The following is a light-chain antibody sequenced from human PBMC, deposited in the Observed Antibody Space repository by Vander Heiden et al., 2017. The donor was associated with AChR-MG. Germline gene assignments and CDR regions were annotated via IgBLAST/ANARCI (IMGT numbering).Light chain of an antibody. CDR1: QRVSSN. J-gene: IGKJ1*01. CDR3: QQRSNWPPT. V-gene: IGKV3-11*01. CDR2: DTF. Sequence: EIVLTQSPGTLSLSPGERATLSCRASQRVSSNLAWYQQKPGQAPSLLIYDTFNRAAGIPARFSGSGSGTDFTLTISSLEPEDFAVYYCQQRSNWPPTFGQGTKVEIK.